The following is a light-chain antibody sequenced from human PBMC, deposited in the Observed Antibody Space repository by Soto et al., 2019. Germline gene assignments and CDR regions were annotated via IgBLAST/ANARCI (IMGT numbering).Light chain of an antibody. CDR1: QSVGGN. CDR3: QQYKHWPPYT. V-gene: IGKV3-15*01. J-gene: IGKJ2*01. CDR2: GAS. Sequence: EVVMTQSPATLSVSPGERATLSCRASQSVGGNLAWYQQKPDQAPRLLMYGASTRATGIPARFSGSGSGTEVTLTISSLQSEDFAVYYCQQYKHWPPYTFGQGTKLEIK.